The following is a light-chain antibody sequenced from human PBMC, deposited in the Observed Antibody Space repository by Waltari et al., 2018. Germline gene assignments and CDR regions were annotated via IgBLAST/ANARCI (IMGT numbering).Light chain of an antibody. Sequence: DIVMTQSPDSLAVSLGERATINCKSSQSVLYNSNNKNNLAWYQQKPGQPPKLLIYWASARESGVPDRFSGSESGTDFNLTISSLQAEDVAVYYCQQYYSIPWTFGQGTKVEIE. J-gene: IGKJ1*01. CDR3: QQYYSIPWT. V-gene: IGKV4-1*01. CDR2: WAS. CDR1: QSVLYNSNNKNN.